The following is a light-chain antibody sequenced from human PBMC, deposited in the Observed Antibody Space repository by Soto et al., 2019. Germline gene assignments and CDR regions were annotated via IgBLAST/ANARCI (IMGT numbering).Light chain of an antibody. CDR1: QSVSSSY. J-gene: IGKJ1*01. CDR3: QHTLKWPPT. CDR2: GAS. Sequence: EIVLTQSPGTLSLSPGERATLSCRASQSVSSSYLAWYQQKPGQAPRLLIYGASSRATGIQDRFSGSGSATEFTLTIRSLQSEDFALYYCQHTLKWPPTFGQGTKVDIK. V-gene: IGKV3-20*01.